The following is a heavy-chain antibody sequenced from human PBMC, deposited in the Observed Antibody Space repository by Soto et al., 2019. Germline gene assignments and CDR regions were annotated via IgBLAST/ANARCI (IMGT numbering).Heavy chain of an antibody. CDR3: ARGATVTQYDY. CDR2: GSYSGTT. D-gene: IGHD4-17*01. CDR1: GVSVSSGSFY. J-gene: IGHJ4*02. Sequence: HVQLQESGPGLVKPSETLFLTCTVSGVSVSSGSFYWAWIRQPPGKVLEWIGFGSYSGTTNYKPSLKSRVTISVDTSRSQISLKVSSLTAADTAVYYCARGATVTQYDYWGQGTLVTVSS. V-gene: IGHV4-61*01.